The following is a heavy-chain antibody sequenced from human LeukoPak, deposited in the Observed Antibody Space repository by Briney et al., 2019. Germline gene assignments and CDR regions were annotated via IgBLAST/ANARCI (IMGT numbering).Heavy chain of an antibody. Sequence: SVTVSCEASGGTFSSYAISWVRQAPGQGLEWMGGIIPIFGTANYAQKFQGRVTITADKSTSTAYMELSSLRSEDTAVYYCAREGWFGELFPPTLDYWGQGTLVTVSS. CDR1: GGTFSSYA. D-gene: IGHD3-10*01. V-gene: IGHV1-69*06. CDR3: AREGWFGELFPPTLDY. J-gene: IGHJ4*02. CDR2: IIPIFGTA.